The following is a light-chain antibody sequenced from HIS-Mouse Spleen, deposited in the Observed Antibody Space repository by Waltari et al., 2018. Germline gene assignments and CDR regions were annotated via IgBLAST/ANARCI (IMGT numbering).Light chain of an antibody. J-gene: IGLJ1*01. CDR1: ALPKQY. CDR3: CSYAGSYTGV. V-gene: IGLV3-25*02. CDR2: KAS. Sequence: SYELTQPPSVSVSPGQTARITCSGDALPKQYAYWYQQKPGQAPVLVIYKASERPSGIPGRFSGSKSGNTASLTIAGLQAEDEADYYCCSYAGSYTGVFGTGTKVTVL.